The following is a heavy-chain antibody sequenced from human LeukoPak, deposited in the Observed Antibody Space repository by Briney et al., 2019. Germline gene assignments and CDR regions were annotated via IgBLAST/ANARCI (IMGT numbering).Heavy chain of an antibody. J-gene: IGHJ4*02. V-gene: IGHV4-59*01. Sequence: SETLSLTCAVYGGSFSGYYWSWIRQPPGKGLEWIGYIYYSGSTNYNPSLKSRVTISVDTSKNQFSLKLSSVTAADTAVYYCASYSSGWDTFDYWGQGTLVTVSS. D-gene: IGHD6-19*01. CDR3: ASYSSGWDTFDY. CDR1: GGSFSGYY. CDR2: IYYSGST.